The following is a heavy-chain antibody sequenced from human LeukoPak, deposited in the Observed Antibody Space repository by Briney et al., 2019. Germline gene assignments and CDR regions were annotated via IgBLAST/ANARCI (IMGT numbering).Heavy chain of an antibody. CDR2: ISAYNGNT. Sequence: ASVKVSCKASGYTFTSYGISWVRRAPGQGLEWMGWISAYNGNTNYAQKLQGRVTMTTDTSTNTAYMELRSLRSDDTAVYYCARDTAYYYYDSSRGMPIDYWGQGTLVTVSS. D-gene: IGHD3-22*01. CDR3: ARDTAYYYYDSSRGMPIDY. CDR1: GYTFTSYG. J-gene: IGHJ4*02. V-gene: IGHV1-18*01.